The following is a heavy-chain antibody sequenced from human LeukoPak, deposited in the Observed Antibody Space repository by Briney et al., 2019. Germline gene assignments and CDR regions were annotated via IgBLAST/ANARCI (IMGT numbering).Heavy chain of an antibody. CDR2: IYNDGST. CDR3: ARNILFAFDI. CDR1: GLTVSSSY. V-gene: IGHV3-53*01. J-gene: IGHJ3*02. Sequence: PGGSLRLSCAASGLTVSSSYMSWVRQAPGKGLEWVSIIYNDGSTYYADSMKGRFTISRDNSKNTLYRQVNSLRAEDTAMYYCARNILFAFDIWGQGTMVTVSS.